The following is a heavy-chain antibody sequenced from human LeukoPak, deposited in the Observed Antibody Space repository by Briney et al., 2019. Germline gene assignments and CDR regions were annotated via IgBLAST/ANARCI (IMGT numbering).Heavy chain of an antibody. D-gene: IGHD1-26*01. Sequence: SETLSLTCTVSGGSISSSSYYWGWIRQPPGKGLEWIGEIYHSGTTNYNPSLKSRVTISVDKSKNQFSLKLSSVTAADTSVYYCATTKTVGATQGGFDYWGQGTLVTVSS. CDR3: ATTKTVGATQGGFDY. J-gene: IGHJ4*02. V-gene: IGHV4-39*07. CDR2: IYHSGTT. CDR1: GGSISSSSYY.